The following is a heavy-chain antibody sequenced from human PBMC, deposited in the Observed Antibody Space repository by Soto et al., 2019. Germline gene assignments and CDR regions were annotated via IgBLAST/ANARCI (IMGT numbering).Heavy chain of an antibody. V-gene: IGHV1-69*12. CDR1: GGTFSSYA. Sequence: QVQLVQSGAEVKKPGSSVKVSCKASGGTFSSYAISWVRQAPGQGLEWMGGIIPIFGTANYAQKFQGRVTITADESTSTAYIELSSLRSEDTAVYYCARVDGEQLVGTSLYFDYWGQGTLVTVSS. CDR2: IIPIFGTA. J-gene: IGHJ4*02. D-gene: IGHD6-6*01. CDR3: ARVDGEQLVGTSLYFDY.